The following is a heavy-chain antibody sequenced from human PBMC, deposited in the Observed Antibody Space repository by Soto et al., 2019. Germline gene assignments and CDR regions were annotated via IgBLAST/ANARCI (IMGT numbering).Heavy chain of an antibody. CDR2: INAGNGNT. Sequence: QVQLVQSGAEVKKPGASVKVSCKASGYTFTSYAMHWVRQAPGQRLEWMGWINAGNGNTKYSQKFQGRVTITRDTSASTAYMELSSLRSEDTAVYYCASQVSGIWSGYFYYYGMDVWGQGTTVTVSS. CDR3: ASQVSGIWSGYFYYYGMDV. V-gene: IGHV1-3*01. D-gene: IGHD3-3*01. CDR1: GYTFTSYA. J-gene: IGHJ6*02.